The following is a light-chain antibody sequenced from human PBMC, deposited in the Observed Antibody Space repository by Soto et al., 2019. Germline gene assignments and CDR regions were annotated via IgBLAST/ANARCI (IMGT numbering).Light chain of an antibody. Sequence: VMRTHSPGTLSVSADEIATLSCSAGQGVTTNFAWYQQKSGQAPRLLIYDVSIRATGVPARFSGTGSETDFTLTISGLQSEDSAVYFCQQYNNLPFSFGQGTRLEIK. CDR1: QGVTTN. J-gene: IGKJ5*01. V-gene: IGKV3-15*01. CDR2: DVS. CDR3: QQYNNLPFS.